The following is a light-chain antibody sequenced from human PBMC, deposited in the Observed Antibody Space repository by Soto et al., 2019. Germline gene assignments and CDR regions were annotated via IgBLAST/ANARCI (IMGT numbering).Light chain of an antibody. CDR1: QSSSSY. CDR3: QQSYSIPST. CDR2: GAS. Sequence: DIQMTQSPSSLSASVGDRVTITCRASQSSSSYLNWYQQNPGKAPKLLIYGASSLQSGVPSRFSGSGSGTDFTLTISSLQPEDFATYYCQQSYSIPSTFGQGTKVEIK. V-gene: IGKV1-39*01. J-gene: IGKJ1*01.